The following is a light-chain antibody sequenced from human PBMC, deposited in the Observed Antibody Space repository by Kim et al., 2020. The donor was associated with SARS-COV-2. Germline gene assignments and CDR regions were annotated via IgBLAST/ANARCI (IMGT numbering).Light chain of an antibody. J-gene: IGKJ2*01. CDR3: QQYCSSLYT. CDR2: GAS. CDR1: QSVSSCY. Sequence: LSPGERATHSCRASQSVSSCYLAWYQQKPGQAPRLLIYGASSRATGIPDRFSGSGSGTDFTLTISRLEPEDFAVYYCQQYCSSLYTFGQGTKLEI. V-gene: IGKV3-20*01.